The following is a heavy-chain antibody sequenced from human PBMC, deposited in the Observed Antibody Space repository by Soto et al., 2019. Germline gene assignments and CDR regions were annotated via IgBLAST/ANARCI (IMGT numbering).Heavy chain of an antibody. D-gene: IGHD1-26*01. J-gene: IGHJ6*02. CDR3: PIWWEAVLYQYYVLDV. CDR2: IIPIFATV. V-gene: IGHV1-69*06. CDR1: GGTHNNYA. Sequence: QVQLLQSGSEVRKPGSSVKVSCKASGGTHNNYAFTWVRQARGQGLEWVGGIIPIFATVVYAQRFEGRVTISAAKSPRTAYMELTKLSFDDTAVYYCPIWWEAVLYQYYVLDVWGQGTAITVSS.